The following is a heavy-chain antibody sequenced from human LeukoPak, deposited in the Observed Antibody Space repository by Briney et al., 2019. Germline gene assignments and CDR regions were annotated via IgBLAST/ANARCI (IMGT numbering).Heavy chain of an antibody. CDR1: GFTFDDYG. V-gene: IGHV3-20*04. D-gene: IGHD3-22*01. CDR3: ARGGTYYYDSISTSYYYYYMDV. Sequence: QPGGSLRLSCAASGFTFDDYGMNWVRQAPGKGLEWVSGINWNGGSTGYADSVKGRFTISRDNAKNSLYLQMNSLRAEDTALYYCARGGTYYYDSISTSYYYYYMDVWGKGTTVTVSS. J-gene: IGHJ6*03. CDR2: INWNGGST.